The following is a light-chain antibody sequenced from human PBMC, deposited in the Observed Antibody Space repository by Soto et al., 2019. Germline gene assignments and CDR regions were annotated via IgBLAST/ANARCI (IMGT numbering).Light chain of an antibody. CDR2: GAS. V-gene: IGKV3-20*01. J-gene: IGKJ2*01. Sequence: ESMLTQSPGTLSLSPGERATLSCRASQSVSTRYLAWYQQKPGQAPRLLIYGASIRAAGIPDRFSGSGSGTDFPLTISSLEAEDFALYYCHQFGSSPLAFTFGQGTKLEI. CDR3: HQFGSSPLAFT. CDR1: QSVSTRY.